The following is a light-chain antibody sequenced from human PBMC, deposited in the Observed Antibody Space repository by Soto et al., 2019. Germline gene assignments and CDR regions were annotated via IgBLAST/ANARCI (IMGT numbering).Light chain of an antibody. CDR3: QHYNSYSEA. CDR2: KAS. V-gene: IGKV1-5*03. J-gene: IGKJ1*01. Sequence: DIQMTQSPSTLSGSVLDRVTITCXASQTISSWLAWYQQKPGKAPKLLIYKASTLKSGVPSRFSGSGSGTEFTLTISSLQPDDFATYYCQHYNSYSEAFGQGTKVDIK. CDR1: QTISSW.